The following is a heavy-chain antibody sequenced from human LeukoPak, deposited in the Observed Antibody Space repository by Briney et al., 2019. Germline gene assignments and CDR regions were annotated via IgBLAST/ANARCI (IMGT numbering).Heavy chain of an antibody. D-gene: IGHD1-26*01. Sequence: SVKVSCKASGGTFSSYAISWVRQAPGQGLEWMERIIPILGIANYAQKFQGRVTITADKSTSTAYMELSSLRSEDTAVYYCARVGANDAFDIWGQGTMVTVSS. CDR2: IIPILGIA. CDR1: GGTFSSYA. V-gene: IGHV1-69*04. J-gene: IGHJ3*02. CDR3: ARVGANDAFDI.